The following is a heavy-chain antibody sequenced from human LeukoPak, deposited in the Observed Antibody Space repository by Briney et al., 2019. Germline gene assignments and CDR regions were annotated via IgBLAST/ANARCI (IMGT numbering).Heavy chain of an antibody. CDR3: ARERRLYYYDSSGYNDY. CDR2: ISYDGSNK. V-gene: IGHV3-30-3*01. J-gene: IGHJ4*02. D-gene: IGHD3-22*01. CDR1: GFTFSSYA. Sequence: GGSLRLSCAASGFTFSSYAMHWVRQAPGKGLEWVAVISYDGSNKYYADSVKGRFTISRDNSKNTLYLQMNSLRAEDTAVYYCARERRLYYYDSSGYNDYWGQGTLVTVSS.